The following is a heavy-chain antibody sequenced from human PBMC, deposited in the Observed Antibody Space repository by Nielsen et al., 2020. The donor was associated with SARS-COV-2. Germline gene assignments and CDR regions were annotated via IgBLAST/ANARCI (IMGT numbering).Heavy chain of an antibody. D-gene: IGHD1-14*01. Sequence: ASVKVSCKASGYTATDYFVHWVRQATEQGLEWMGRISPNRGATNYAQTFQGRVIMTRDTSTATAYIELSRLTSDDTAVYYCATEVNQGGMDVWGQGTTVIVSS. CDR2: ISPNRGAT. CDR1: GYTATDYF. CDR3: ATEVNQGGMDV. V-gene: IGHV1-2*06. J-gene: IGHJ6*02.